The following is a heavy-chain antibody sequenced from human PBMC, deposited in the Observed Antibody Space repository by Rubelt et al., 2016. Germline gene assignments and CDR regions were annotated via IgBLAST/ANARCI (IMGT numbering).Heavy chain of an antibody. CDR2: IYYSGST. CDR3: ARKPGRGGYNSIFDY. V-gene: IGHV4-59*01. D-gene: IGHD5-24*01. J-gene: IGHJ4*02. Sequence: IYYSGSTNYNPSLESRVTISVDTSKNQFSLKLGSVTAADTAVYYCARKPGRGGYNSIFDYWGQGTLVTVSS.